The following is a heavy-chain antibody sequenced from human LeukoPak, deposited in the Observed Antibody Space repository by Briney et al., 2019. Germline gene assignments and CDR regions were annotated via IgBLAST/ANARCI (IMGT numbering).Heavy chain of an antibody. Sequence: SETLSLTCADYGGSFSGYYWSWIRQPPGKGLEWIGEINHSGSTNYNPSLKSRVTISVDTSKNQFSLKLSSVTAADTAVYYCARYSSSWGHYDYWGQGTLVTVSS. CDR3: ARYSSSWGHYDY. D-gene: IGHD6-13*01. J-gene: IGHJ4*02. CDR1: GGSFSGYY. CDR2: INHSGST. V-gene: IGHV4-34*01.